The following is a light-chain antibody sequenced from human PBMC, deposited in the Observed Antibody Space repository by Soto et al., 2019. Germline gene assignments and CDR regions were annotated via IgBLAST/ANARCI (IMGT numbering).Light chain of an antibody. CDR1: QSVNTNY. J-gene: IGKJ5*01. CDR3: QQYGSSPIT. CDR2: GAS. Sequence: EIVLTQSPGTPSLSPGERATLSCRASQSVNTNYLAWYQQKSGQAPRLLIYGASSRATGIPDRFSGSGSGTDFPLTISRLEPEDFAAYFCQQYGSSPITFGQGTRLEIK. V-gene: IGKV3-20*01.